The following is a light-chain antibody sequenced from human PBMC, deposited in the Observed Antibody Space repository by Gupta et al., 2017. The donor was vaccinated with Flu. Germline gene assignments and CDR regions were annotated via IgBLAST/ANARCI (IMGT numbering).Light chain of an antibody. CDR1: SSNVGRYA. J-gene: IGLJ3*02. CDR2: NNN. CDR3: AAWDGSLNAWV. V-gene: IGLV1-44*01. Sequence: QSVLTQPPSASGTHGQRVTSSCSGSSSNVGRYAVNWYQQLPGTAPKLLIYNNNRRPSGVPDRFSDSKSGTAASLAISGLQAEDEADYYCAAWDGSLNAWVFGGGTKLTVL.